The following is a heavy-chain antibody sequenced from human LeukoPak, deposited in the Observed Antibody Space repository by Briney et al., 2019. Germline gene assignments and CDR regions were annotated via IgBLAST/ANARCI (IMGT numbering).Heavy chain of an antibody. J-gene: IGHJ3*02. D-gene: IGHD6-13*01. CDR3: ARAAGRIDAFDI. CDR1: GGSINSGDYY. V-gene: IGHV4-39*07. CDR2: IYYSGST. Sequence: SETLSLTCTVSGGSINSGDYYWVWIRQPPGKGLEWIGSIYYSGSTSYNPSLKSRVTMTVDTSKSQFSLKLSSVTAADTAVYYCARAAGRIDAFDIWGQGTMVTVSS.